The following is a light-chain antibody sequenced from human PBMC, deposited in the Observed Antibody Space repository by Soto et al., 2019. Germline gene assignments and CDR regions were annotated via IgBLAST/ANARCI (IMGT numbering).Light chain of an antibody. CDR3: HPENSLCR. Sequence: MTHTSTTLSASVGERVNITFRASQSISSWLAWYQQKPGKAPKLLIYDASSLESGVPSRFSGSGSGTELTFAFSILLPDDFASCYSHPENSLCRSGDGTKVDIK. CDR1: QSISSW. CDR2: DAS. V-gene: IGKV1-5*01. J-gene: IGKJ2*04.